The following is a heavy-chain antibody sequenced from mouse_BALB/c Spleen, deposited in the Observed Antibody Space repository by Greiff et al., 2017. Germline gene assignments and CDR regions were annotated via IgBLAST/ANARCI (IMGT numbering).Heavy chain of an antibody. CDR2: INPSSGYT. CDR3: ARRGGGYYGFYAMDC. D-gene: IGHD1-2*01. CDR1: GYTFTSYT. J-gene: IGHJ4*01. Sequence: VQVVESAAELARPGASVKMSCKASGYTFTSYTMHWVKQRPGQGLEWIGYINPSSGYTEYNQKFKDKTTLTADKSSSTAYMQLSSLTSEDSAVYYCARRGGGYYGFYAMDCWGQGTSVTVSS. V-gene: IGHV1-4*02.